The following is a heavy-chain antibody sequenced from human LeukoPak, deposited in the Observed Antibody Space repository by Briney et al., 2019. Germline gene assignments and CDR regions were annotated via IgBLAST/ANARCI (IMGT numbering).Heavy chain of an antibody. Sequence: SETLSLTCAVYSGSFSGYYWSWIRQPPGKGLEWIGYIYYSGSTNYNPSLKSRVTISVDTSKNQFSLKLSSVTAADTAVYYCARAYSSGWYNWFDPWGQGTLVTVSS. V-gene: IGHV4-59*01. D-gene: IGHD6-19*01. J-gene: IGHJ5*02. CDR2: IYYSGST. CDR3: ARAYSSGWYNWFDP. CDR1: SGSFSGYY.